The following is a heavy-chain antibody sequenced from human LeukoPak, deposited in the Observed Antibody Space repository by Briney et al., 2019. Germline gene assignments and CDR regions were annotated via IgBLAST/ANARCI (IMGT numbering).Heavy chain of an antibody. Sequence: SVKVSCKGSGGTFSSYAISWVRQAPGQGLEWMGGIIPIFGTANYAQKFQGRVTITTDESTSTAYMELSSLRSEDTAVYYCAREKEGIRFPSRWFDPWGQGTLVTVSS. V-gene: IGHV1-69*05. J-gene: IGHJ5*02. CDR3: AREKEGIRFPSRWFDP. D-gene: IGHD3-3*01. CDR1: GGTFSSYA. CDR2: IIPIFGTA.